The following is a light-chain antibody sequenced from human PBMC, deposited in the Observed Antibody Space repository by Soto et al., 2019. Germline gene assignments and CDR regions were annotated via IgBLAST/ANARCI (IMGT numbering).Light chain of an antibody. Sequence: QSVLAQPTSVSGAPGQRFTISCTGSSSNIGAGYDVHWYQQRPGTAPKLLIFGNINRPSGVPDRFSGSKSGTSASLAITGLQAEDEGDYYCQSYDSTLSARYVFGTGTKVTVL. CDR3: QSYDSTLSARYV. V-gene: IGLV1-40*01. CDR1: SSNIGAGYD. CDR2: GNI. J-gene: IGLJ1*01.